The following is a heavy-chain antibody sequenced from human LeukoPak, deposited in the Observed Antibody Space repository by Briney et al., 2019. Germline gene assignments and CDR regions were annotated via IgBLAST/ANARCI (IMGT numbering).Heavy chain of an antibody. Sequence: ASVKVSCKAPGGSFGRYAIHWVRQAPGQALEWMGGIVPILGTANYAQKFQGRVTITADDSTGTAYMELTSLRSADTAVYYCARSQGYSYGSSYWGQGTLVTVSS. J-gene: IGHJ4*02. CDR2: IVPILGTA. CDR3: ARSQGYSYGSSY. V-gene: IGHV1-69*13. CDR1: GGSFGRYA. D-gene: IGHD5-18*01.